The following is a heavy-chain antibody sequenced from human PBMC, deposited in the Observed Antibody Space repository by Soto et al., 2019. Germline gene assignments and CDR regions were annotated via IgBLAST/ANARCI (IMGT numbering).Heavy chain of an antibody. CDR2: IIPIFGTA. CDR3: ARTKDSSGYYSHFDY. V-gene: IGHV1-69*13. J-gene: IGHJ4*02. D-gene: IGHD3-22*01. Sequence: SVKVSCKASGGTFSSYAISWVRQAPGQGLEWMGGIIPIFGTANYAQKFQGRVTITADESTSTAYMELSSLRSEDTAVYYCARTKDSSGYYSHFDYWGQGTLVTVSS. CDR1: GGTFSSYA.